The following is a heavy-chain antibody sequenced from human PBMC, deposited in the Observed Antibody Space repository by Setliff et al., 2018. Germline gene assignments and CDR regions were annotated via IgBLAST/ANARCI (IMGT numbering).Heavy chain of an antibody. D-gene: IGHD3-22*01. V-gene: IGHV1-46*01. CDR3: ARGVGYDTSAYYSFLDL. Sequence: ASVKVSCKASGYTFTSYYMHWVRQAPGQGLEWMGIINPSGGSTSYAQKFQGRVTMTRDTSTSTVYMELSSLRSEDTAGYYCARGVGYDTSAYYSFLDLWGQGALVTVSS. CDR1: GYTFTSYY. CDR2: INPSGGST. J-gene: IGHJ5*02.